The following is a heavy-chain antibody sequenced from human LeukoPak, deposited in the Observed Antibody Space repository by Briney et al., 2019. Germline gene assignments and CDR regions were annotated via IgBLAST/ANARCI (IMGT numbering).Heavy chain of an antibody. CDR1: RFTFSSYW. CDR2: IRNKDHGGTT. D-gene: IGHD3-22*01. CDR3: TCRSVVFTRGSGYPPGFHY. V-gene: IGHV3-49*04. J-gene: IGHJ4*02. Sequence: GGSLRLSCAASRFTFSSYWMSWVRQAPGKGLEWVGFIRNKDHGGTTDYAASVKGRFTVSRDDSRSIGYLQMNSLKTDDTAIYYRTCRSVVFTRGSGYPPGFHYWGQGTLVTVSS.